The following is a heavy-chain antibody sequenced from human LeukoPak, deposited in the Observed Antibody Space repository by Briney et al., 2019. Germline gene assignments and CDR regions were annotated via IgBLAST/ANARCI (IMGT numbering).Heavy chain of an antibody. CDR2: ISYDGSNK. Sequence: GGSLRLSCAASGFTFSSYSMNWVRQAPGKGLEWVAVISYDGSNKYYADSVKGRFTISRDNSKNTLYLQMNSLRAEDTAVYYCAKPYGGSSWYDINYWGQGTLVTVSS. J-gene: IGHJ4*02. CDR3: AKPYGGSSWYDINY. CDR1: GFTFSSYS. V-gene: IGHV3-30*18. D-gene: IGHD6-13*01.